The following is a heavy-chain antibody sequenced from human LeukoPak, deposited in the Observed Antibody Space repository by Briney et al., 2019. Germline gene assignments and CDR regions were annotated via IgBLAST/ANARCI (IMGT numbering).Heavy chain of an antibody. CDR3: ASSPFMVVTAIYY. J-gene: IGHJ4*02. D-gene: IGHD2-21*02. V-gene: IGHV3-30*04. CDR1: GFSFSTYA. CDR2: MSYDGTNK. Sequence: GRSLRLSCAASGFSFSTYAMHWVRQAPGKGLEWVTVMSYDGTNKYYADSVKGRFTISRDNSKNTLYLQMNSLRAEDTAVYYCASSPFMVVTAIYYWGQGTLVTVSS.